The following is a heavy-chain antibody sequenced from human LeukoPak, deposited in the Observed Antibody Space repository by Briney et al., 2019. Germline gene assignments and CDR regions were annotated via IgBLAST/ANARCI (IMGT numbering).Heavy chain of an antibody. D-gene: IGHD1-1*01. CDR3: ASDTGTTLIFDY. CDR2: INAGNGNT. J-gene: IGHJ4*02. Sequence: ASVKVSCKASGYTFTSYYMHWVRQAPGQRLEWMGWINAGNGNTKYSQKFQGRVTITRDTSASTAYMELSSLRSEDTAVYYCASDTGTTLIFDYWGQGTLVTVSS. V-gene: IGHV1-3*01. CDR1: GYTFTSYY.